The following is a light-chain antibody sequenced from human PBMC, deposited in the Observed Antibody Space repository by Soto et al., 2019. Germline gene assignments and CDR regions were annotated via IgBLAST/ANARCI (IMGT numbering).Light chain of an antibody. CDR3: TSYTSSDTPDV. J-gene: IGLJ1*01. CDR2: VNS. CDR1: SSDVGDYKY. V-gene: IGLV2-14*01. Sequence: QSALTQPASVSGSPGQSITISCTGTSSDVGDYKYVYWYQQHPDKAPKLIIFVNSNRPSGVSNRFSVSKSGNTASLTISGLQAEDEANYYCTSYTSSDTPDVFGTGTKLTVL.